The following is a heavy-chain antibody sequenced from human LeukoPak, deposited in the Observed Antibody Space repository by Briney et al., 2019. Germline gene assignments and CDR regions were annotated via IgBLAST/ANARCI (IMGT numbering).Heavy chain of an antibody. D-gene: IGHD3-10*01. Sequence: GRSLRLSCAASGFTFDDYAMHWVRQAPGKGLEWVSGISWNSGSIGYADSVKGRFTISRDNAKNSLYLQMNSLRAEDTALYYCAKDMVGEYAFDIWGQGTMVTVSS. CDR1: GFTFDDYA. CDR3: AKDMVGEYAFDI. J-gene: IGHJ3*02. V-gene: IGHV3-9*01. CDR2: ISWNSGSI.